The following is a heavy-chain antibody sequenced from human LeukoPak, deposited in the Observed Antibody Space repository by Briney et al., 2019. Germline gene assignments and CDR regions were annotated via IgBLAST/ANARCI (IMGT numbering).Heavy chain of an antibody. Sequence: SVKVSCKASGGTFSSYAISWVRQAPGQGLEWMGGIIPIFGTANYAQKFQGRVTITADESTSTAYMELSSLRSEDTAVYYCATGTDYYDSSGYSYYFDYWGQGTLVTVSS. CDR3: ATGTDYYDSSGYSYYFDY. CDR1: GGTFSSYA. V-gene: IGHV1-69*13. D-gene: IGHD3-22*01. CDR2: IIPIFGTA. J-gene: IGHJ4*02.